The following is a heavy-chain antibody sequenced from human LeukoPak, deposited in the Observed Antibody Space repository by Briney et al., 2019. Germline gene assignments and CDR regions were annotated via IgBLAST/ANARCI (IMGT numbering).Heavy chain of an antibody. CDR1: GGPISTYY. CDR3: ARHGSGYSFDY. CDR2: IYNSGST. J-gene: IGHJ4*02. Sequence: SETLSLTCTVSGGPISTYYWSWIRQSPGKGLESIGYIYNSGSTNYNPSLKSRVTISLATSKNQFSLRLSSVTAADTAVYYCARHGSGYSFDYWGQGTLVTVSP. D-gene: IGHD5-18*01. V-gene: IGHV4-59*08.